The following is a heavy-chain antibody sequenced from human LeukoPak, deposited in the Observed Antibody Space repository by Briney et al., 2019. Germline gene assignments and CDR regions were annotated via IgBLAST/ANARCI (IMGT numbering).Heavy chain of an antibody. D-gene: IGHD6-13*01. V-gene: IGHV4-4*07. CDR2: IYTSGST. CDR1: GGSISSYY. CDR3: ARAPQYSSSWYGYYYYYMDV. J-gene: IGHJ6*03. Sequence: SETLSLTCTVSGGSISSYYWSWIRQPAGKGLEWIGRIYTSGSTNYNPSLKSRVTMSVDTSKNQFSLKLSSVTAADTAVYYCARAPQYSSSWYGYYYYYMDVWGKGTTVTISS.